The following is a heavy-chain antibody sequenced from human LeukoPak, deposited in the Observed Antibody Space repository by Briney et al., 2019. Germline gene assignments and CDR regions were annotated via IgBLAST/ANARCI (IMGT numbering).Heavy chain of an antibody. CDR1: GFTFSSYA. V-gene: IGHV3-30-3*01. J-gene: IGHJ4*02. Sequence: PGGSLRLSCAASGFTFSSYAMHWVRQAPGKGLEWVAVISYDGSNKYYADSVKGRFTISRDNSKNTLYLQMNSLRAEDTAVYYCARVLVWHEGFDYWGQGTLVTVSS. D-gene: IGHD5/OR15-5a*01. CDR3: ARVLVWHEGFDY. CDR2: ISYDGSNK.